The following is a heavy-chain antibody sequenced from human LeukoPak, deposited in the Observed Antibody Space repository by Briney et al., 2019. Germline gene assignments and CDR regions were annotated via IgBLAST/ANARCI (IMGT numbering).Heavy chain of an antibody. CDR2: MIPLFCTA. CDR1: GGTFNSYA. V-gene: IGHV1-69*01. J-gene: IGHJ6*03. CDR3: ARVLVVPAAISLDYYYYYMDV. D-gene: IGHD2-2*02. Sequence: GSWVKVSCKASGGTFNSYAFSWVRQAPGHGLEWVGEMIPLFCTANYAQKFQGRVTITADESTSTAYMELSSLRSEDTAVYYCARVLVVPAAISLDYYYYYMDVWGKGTTVTVSS.